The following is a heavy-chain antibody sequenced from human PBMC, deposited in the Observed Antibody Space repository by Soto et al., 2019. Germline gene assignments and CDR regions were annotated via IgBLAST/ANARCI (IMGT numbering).Heavy chain of an antibody. V-gene: IGHV4-34*01. D-gene: IGHD2-15*01. CDR3: ARGDCSGGSCYSASDDY. J-gene: IGHJ4*02. CDR1: GGSFSGYY. CDR2: INHSGST. Sequence: SETLSLTCAVYGGSFSGYYWSWIRQPPGKGLEWIGEINHSGSTNYNPSIKSRITISVDTSKNQFSLKLSSVTAADTAVYYCARGDCSGGSCYSASDDYWGQGTLVTVSS.